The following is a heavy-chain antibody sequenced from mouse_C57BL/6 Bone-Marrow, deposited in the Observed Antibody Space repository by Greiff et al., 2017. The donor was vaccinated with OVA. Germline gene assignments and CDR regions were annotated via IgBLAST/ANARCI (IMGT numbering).Heavy chain of an antibody. Sequence: QVQLKESGAELVRPGASVTLSCKASGYTFTDSEMHWVKPTPVHGLEWIGAIDPETGGTAYNQKFKGKAILTADKSSSTAYMELRSLTSEDSAVYYCTRGYSNYYAMDYWGQGTSVTVSS. CDR1: GYTFTDSE. V-gene: IGHV1-15*01. CDR3: TRGYSNYYAMDY. D-gene: IGHD2-5*01. CDR2: IDPETGGT. J-gene: IGHJ4*01.